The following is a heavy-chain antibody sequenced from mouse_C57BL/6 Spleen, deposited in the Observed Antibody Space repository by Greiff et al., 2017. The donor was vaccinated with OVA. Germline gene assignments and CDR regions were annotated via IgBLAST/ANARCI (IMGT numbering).Heavy chain of an antibody. J-gene: IGHJ2*01. CDR3: ARNYGFDY. D-gene: IGHD2-4*01. CDR1: GYAFSSSW. V-gene: IGHV1-82*01. Sequence: VQVVESGPELVKPGASVKISCKASGYAFSSSWMNWVKQRPGKGLEWIGRIYPGDGDTNYNGKFKGKATLTADKSSSTAYMQLSSLTSEDSAVYFCARNYGFDYWGQGTTLTVSS. CDR2: IYPGDGDT.